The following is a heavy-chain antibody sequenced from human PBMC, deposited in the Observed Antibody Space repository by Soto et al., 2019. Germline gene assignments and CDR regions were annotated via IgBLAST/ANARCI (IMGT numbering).Heavy chain of an antibody. V-gene: IGHV1-2*02. CDR1: GYTFTVYY. CDR3: ARDLAKGGGSEGFDY. Sequence: QVQLVQSGAEVKKPGASVNVSCKASGYTFTVYYMHWVRQAPGQGLEWMGWINPKSGGTMYPQKFQGRVTMPWDKSISTAYMALTRLRSDDTAVYYCARDLAKGGGSEGFDYWGQGTLVTVSS. J-gene: IGHJ4*02. D-gene: IGHD1-26*01. CDR2: INPKSGGT.